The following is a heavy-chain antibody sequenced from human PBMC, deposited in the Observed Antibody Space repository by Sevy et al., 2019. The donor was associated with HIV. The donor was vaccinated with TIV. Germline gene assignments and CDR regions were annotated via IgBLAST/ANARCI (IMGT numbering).Heavy chain of an antibody. CDR3: AKDINRGCDGVNCYSYYYYFYGLDV. J-gene: IGHJ6*02. CDR1: GFPFNDHA. CDR2: VSWNSRNI. V-gene: IGHV3-9*01. Sequence: GGSLRLSCAASGFPFNDHAMHWVRQVPGKGLEWVSGVSWNSRNIGYADSVKGRFTISRDNARHFLYLEMNSLRLEDTALYYCAKDINRGCDGVNCYSYYYYFYGLDVWGQGTTVTVSS. D-gene: IGHD2-21*01.